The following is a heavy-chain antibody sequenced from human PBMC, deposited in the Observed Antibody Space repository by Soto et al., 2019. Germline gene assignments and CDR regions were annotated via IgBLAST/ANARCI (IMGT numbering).Heavy chain of an antibody. Sequence: GGSMRLSCTASGFTISSYWMHWVRQVPGKGLVWVSRINSDESSTRYADSVKGRFTISRDNAKNTLYLQMNSLRAEDTAVYYCARDPPDYGMDVWGQGTTVTVSS. V-gene: IGHV3-74*01. J-gene: IGHJ6*02. CDR1: GFTISSYW. CDR2: INSDESST. CDR3: ARDPPDYGMDV.